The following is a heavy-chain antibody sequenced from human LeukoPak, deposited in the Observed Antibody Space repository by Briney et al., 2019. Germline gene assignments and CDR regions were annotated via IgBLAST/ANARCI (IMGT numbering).Heavy chain of an antibody. Sequence: ASVKVSCKASGYTFSSHGFSWVRQAPGQGLEGMGWISGYNGNTNYAQKLQGRVTMTTDTSTRTGYMELRSLRSDDTGVYYCARDYCSSTSCYLDYWGQGTLVTVSS. D-gene: IGHD2-2*01. J-gene: IGHJ4*02. CDR2: ISGYNGNT. CDR1: GYTFSSHG. CDR3: ARDYCSSTSCYLDY. V-gene: IGHV1-18*01.